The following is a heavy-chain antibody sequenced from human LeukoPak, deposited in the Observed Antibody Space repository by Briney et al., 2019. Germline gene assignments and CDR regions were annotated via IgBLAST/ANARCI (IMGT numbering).Heavy chain of an antibody. D-gene: IGHD6-13*01. CDR3: ARVKIRYSSSWYYFDY. CDR1: GYTFTSYA. CDR2: INAGNGNT. Sequence: ASVKVSCKASGYTFTSYAMHWVRQAPGQRLEWMGWINAGNGNTKYSQKFQGRVTITRDTSASTAYMELSSLRSEDAAVYYCARVKIRYSSSWYYFDYWGQGTLVTVSS. V-gene: IGHV1-3*01. J-gene: IGHJ4*02.